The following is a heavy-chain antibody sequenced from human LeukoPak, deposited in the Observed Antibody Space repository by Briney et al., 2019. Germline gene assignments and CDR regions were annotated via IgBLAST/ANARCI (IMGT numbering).Heavy chain of an antibody. V-gene: IGHV4-31*03. J-gene: IGHJ4*02. CDR3: ARVRSITIFGVVRYYFDY. CDR1: GGSISSGGYY. Sequence: SQTLSLTCTVSGGSISSGGYYWSWIRQHPGTGLEWIGYIYYSGSTYYNPSLKSRVTISVDTSKNQFSLKLSSVTAADTAVYYCARVRSITIFGVVRYYFDYWGQGTLVTVSS. CDR2: IYYSGST. D-gene: IGHD3-3*01.